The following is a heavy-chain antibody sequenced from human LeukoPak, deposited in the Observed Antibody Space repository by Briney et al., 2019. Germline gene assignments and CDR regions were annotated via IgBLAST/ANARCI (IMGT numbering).Heavy chain of an antibody. Sequence: SETLSLTCAVYDGSFSGYYWSWIRQPPGKGLEWIGEINHSGSTNYNPSLKSRVTISLDTSKSQFSLKVRYVTAADTAVYYCARMGAQDAFDIWGQGTMVTVSS. D-gene: IGHD1-26*01. CDR2: INHSGST. CDR3: ARMGAQDAFDI. J-gene: IGHJ3*02. V-gene: IGHV4-34*01. CDR1: DGSFSGYY.